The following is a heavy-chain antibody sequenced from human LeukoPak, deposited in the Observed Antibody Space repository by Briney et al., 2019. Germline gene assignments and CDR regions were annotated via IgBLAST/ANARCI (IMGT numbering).Heavy chain of an antibody. CDR3: ARVGLGDDSYYFDY. V-gene: IGHV3-66*01. Sequence: GGSLRLSCAASGFTVSSNYMSWVRQAPGKGLEWVSVIYSGGSTYYADSVKGRFTISRDNAKNSLYLQMNSLRAEDTAVYYCARVGLGDDSYYFDYWGQGTLVTVSS. D-gene: IGHD3/OR15-3a*01. CDR1: GFTVSSNY. J-gene: IGHJ4*02. CDR2: IYSGGST.